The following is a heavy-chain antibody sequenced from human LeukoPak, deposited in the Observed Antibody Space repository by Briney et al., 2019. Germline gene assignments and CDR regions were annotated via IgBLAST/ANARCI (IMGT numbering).Heavy chain of an antibody. J-gene: IGHJ4*02. CDR2: IYHSGST. D-gene: IGHD3-3*01. Sequence: PSETLSLTCAVSGYSISSGYYWGWIRQPPGKGLAWIGSIYHSGSTYYNPSLKSRATIPVDTPKNHFSLKLSSVTAAHTPVYYCARARTLITIFGVMELGEFDNWGQGNLFTASS. V-gene: IGHV4-38-2*01. CDR1: GYSISSGYY. CDR3: ARARTLITIFGVMELGEFDN.